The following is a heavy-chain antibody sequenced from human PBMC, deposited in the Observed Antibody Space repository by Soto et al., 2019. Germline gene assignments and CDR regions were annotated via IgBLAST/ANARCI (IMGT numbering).Heavy chain of an antibody. V-gene: IGHV1-18*01. Sequence: GASVKVSCKASGYTFTSYGISWVRQAPGQGLEWMGWISAYNGNTNYAQKLQGRVTMTTDTSTSTAYMELRSLRSDDTAVYYCARDTSDDFWSGPYYYYGMDVWGQGTTVTVSS. J-gene: IGHJ6*02. CDR2: ISAYNGNT. CDR3: ARDTSDDFWSGPYYYYGMDV. D-gene: IGHD3-3*01. CDR1: GYTFTSYG.